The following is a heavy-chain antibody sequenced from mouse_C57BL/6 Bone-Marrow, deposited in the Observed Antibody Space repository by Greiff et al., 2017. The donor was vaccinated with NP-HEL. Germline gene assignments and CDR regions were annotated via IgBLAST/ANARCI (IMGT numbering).Heavy chain of an antibody. CDR3: ARDLYGSSYGAY. V-gene: IGHV1-26*01. D-gene: IGHD1-1*01. CDR1: GYTFTDYY. Sequence: VQLQQSGPELVKPGASVKISCKASGYTFTDYYMNWVKQSHGKSLEWIGDINPNNGGTSYNQKFKGKATLTVDKSSSTAYMELRSLTSEDSAVYYCARDLYGSSYGAYWGQGTLVTVSA. J-gene: IGHJ3*01. CDR2: INPNNGGT.